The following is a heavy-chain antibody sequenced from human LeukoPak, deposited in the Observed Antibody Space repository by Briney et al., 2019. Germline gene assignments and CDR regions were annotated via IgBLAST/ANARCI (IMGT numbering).Heavy chain of an antibody. J-gene: IGHJ5*01. D-gene: IGHD4-23*01. CDR3: ARTEGTVAYDS. CDR2: INSDGSGT. V-gene: IGHV3-74*01. CDR1: GFTFSSYW. Sequence: GGSLRLSCAASGFTFSSYWMRWVRHAPGKGVVWVSGINSDGSGTIYADSVRGRFTISRDNAKNTLYLQVNSLRAEDTAVYYCARTEGTVAYDSWGQGTLVTVSS.